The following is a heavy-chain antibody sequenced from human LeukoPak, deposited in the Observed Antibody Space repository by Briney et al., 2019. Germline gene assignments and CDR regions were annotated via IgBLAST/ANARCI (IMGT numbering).Heavy chain of an antibody. V-gene: IGHV3-23*01. CDR1: GFTFSSYA. D-gene: IGHD4-17*01. CDR2: ISGSGGST. Sequence: GGSLRLSCAASGFTFSSYAMSWVRQAPGKGLEWVSAISGSGGSTYYADSVKGRFTISRDNSKNTLYLQMNSLRAEDTAVYYCARSGDYGDYPIDYWGQGTLVTVSS. J-gene: IGHJ4*02. CDR3: ARSGDYGDYPIDY.